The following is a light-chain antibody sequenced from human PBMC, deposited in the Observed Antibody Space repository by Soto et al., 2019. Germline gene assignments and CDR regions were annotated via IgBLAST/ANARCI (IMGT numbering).Light chain of an antibody. V-gene: IGLV1-40*01. J-gene: IGLJ2*01. CDR1: SSNIGAGYD. CDR3: QSYDISLSGSRV. CDR2: DDI. Sequence: QAVVTQPPSVSGAPGQRVTISCTGSSSNIGAGYDVHWYQQLPGTAPKLLIYDDINRPSGVPDRFSGSKSGTSASLAITGLQAEDEADYYCQSYDISLSGSRVFGGGTQLTVL.